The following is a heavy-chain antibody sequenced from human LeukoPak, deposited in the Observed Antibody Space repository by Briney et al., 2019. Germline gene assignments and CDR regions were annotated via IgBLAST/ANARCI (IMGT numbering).Heavy chain of an antibody. CDR2: ISYSGST. CDR1: GGSISSTNYY. CDR3: ARDSADCSSTSCYSHYMDV. D-gene: IGHD2-2*02. V-gene: IGHV4-39*07. Sequence: PSETLSLTCTVSGGSISSTNYYWGWIRQPPGKGLEWIGSISYSGSTYYNPSLKSRVSTSVDTSKNQFSLKLSSVTAADTAVYYCARDSADCSSTSCYSHYMDVWGKGTTVTVSS. J-gene: IGHJ6*03.